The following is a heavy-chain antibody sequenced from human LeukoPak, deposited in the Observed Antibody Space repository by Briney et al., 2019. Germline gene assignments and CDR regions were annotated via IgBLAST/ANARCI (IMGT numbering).Heavy chain of an antibody. D-gene: IGHD3-16*02. CDR2: IKDDGSET. CDR1: GFSFGRFW. Sequence: GGSLRLSCAGSGFSFGRFWMNWVRQAPGKGLEWVAHIKDDGSETHYVDSLKGRFTVSRDNAKNLLFLQMNSLRVEDTAVYYCARSRGGSYHYWGQGTLVTVSS. CDR3: ARSRGGSYHY. V-gene: IGHV3-7*01. J-gene: IGHJ4*02.